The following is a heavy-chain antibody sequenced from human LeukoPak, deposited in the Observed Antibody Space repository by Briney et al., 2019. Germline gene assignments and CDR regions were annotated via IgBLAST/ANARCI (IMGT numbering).Heavy chain of an antibody. J-gene: IGHJ1*01. CDR1: GFTFSSYW. CDR2: INSDGSST. Sequence: GGSLRLSCAASGFTFSSYWMHWVRQALGKGLVWVSRINSDGSSTSYADSVKGRFTVARDNAKNTLYLQMNSLRPEDTAVYYCARNDYLEDWGQGTLVTVPS. V-gene: IGHV3-74*01. CDR3: ARNDYLED.